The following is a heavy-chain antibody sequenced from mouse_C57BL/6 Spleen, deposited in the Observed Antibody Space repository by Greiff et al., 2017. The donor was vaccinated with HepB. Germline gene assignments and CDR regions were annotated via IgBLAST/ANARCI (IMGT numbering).Heavy chain of an antibody. Sequence: EVQRVESGPGLVKPSQSLSLTCSVTGYSITSGYYWNWIRQFPGNKLEWMGYISYDGSNNYNPSLKNRISITRDTSKNQLFLKLNSVTTEDTATYYCARERAYYSNHDYAMDYWGQGTSVTVSS. CDR2: ISYDGSN. CDR1: GYSITSGYY. CDR3: ARERAYYSNHDYAMDY. D-gene: IGHD2-5*01. J-gene: IGHJ4*01. V-gene: IGHV3-6*01.